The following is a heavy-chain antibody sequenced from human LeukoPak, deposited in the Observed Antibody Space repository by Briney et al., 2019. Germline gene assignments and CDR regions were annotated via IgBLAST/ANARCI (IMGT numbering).Heavy chain of an antibody. CDR3: ARERKSYYGSGTRRGMLGY. CDR2: MNPNSGNT. J-gene: IGHJ4*02. D-gene: IGHD3-10*01. Sequence: ASVKVSCKASGYTFTSYYMHWVRQAPGQGLEWMGWMNPNSGNTGYAQKFQGRVTMTRNTSISTAYMELSSLRSEDTAVYYCARERKSYYGSGTRRGMLGYWGQGTLVTVSS. V-gene: IGHV1-8*02. CDR1: GYTFTSYY.